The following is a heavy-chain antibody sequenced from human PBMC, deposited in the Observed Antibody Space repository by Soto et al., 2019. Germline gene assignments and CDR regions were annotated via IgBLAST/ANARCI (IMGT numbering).Heavy chain of an antibody. CDR3: ASAGISAPGYY. V-gene: IGHV4-34*01. CDR2: INHSGST. Sequence: ETLSLTCAVYGGSFSGYYWSWIRQPPGKGLEWIGEINHSGSTNYNPSLKSRVTISVDTSKNQFSLKLSSVTAADTAVYYCASAGISAPGYYWGQGTPVTVSS. J-gene: IGHJ4*02. CDR1: GGSFSGYY.